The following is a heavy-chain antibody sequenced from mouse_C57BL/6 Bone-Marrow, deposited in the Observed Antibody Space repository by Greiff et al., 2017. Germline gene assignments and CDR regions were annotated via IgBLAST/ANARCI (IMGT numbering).Heavy chain of an antibody. V-gene: IGHV1-22*01. CDR1: GYTFTDYN. CDR3: ARGQLGRDY. D-gene: IGHD4-1*02. CDR2: INPNNGGT. J-gene: IGHJ2*01. Sequence: SGPELVKPGASVKMSCKASGYTFTDYNMHWVKQSHGKSLEWIGYINPNNGGTSYNQKFKGKATLTVNKSSSTAYMELRSLTSEASAVYYCARGQLGRDYWGQGTTRTGSS.